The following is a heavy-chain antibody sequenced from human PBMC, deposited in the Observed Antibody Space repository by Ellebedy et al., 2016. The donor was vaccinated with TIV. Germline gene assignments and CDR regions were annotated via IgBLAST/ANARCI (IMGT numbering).Heavy chain of an antibody. J-gene: IGHJ5*02. CDR2: IYYSGST. CDR1: GGSISGYY. V-gene: IGHV4-39*07. CDR3: ARSRVGSSWWGPGSNWFDP. D-gene: IGHD6-13*01. Sequence: MPSETLSLTCTVSGGSISGYYWGWIRQPPGKGLEWIGRIYYSGSTYYNPSLKSRVTRSVDTSKNQFSLKLSSVTAADTAVYYCARSRVGSSWWGPGSNWFDPWGQGTLVTVSS.